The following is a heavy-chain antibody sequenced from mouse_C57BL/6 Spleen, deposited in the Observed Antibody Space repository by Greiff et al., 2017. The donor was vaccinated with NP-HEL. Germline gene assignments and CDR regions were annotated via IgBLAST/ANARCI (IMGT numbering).Heavy chain of an antibody. J-gene: IGHJ4*01. CDR2: IDPENGDT. V-gene: IGHV14-4*01. CDR3: TTGGSFAMDY. Sequence: LVESGAELVRPGASVKLSCTASGFNIKDDYMHWVKQRPEQGLEWIGWIDPENGDTEYASKFQGKATITADTSSNTAYLQLSSLTSEDTAVYYCTTGGSFAMDYWGQGTSVTVSS. CDR1: GFNIKDDY.